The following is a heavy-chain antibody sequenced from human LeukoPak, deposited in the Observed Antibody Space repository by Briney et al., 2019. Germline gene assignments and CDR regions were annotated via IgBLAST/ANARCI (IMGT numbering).Heavy chain of an antibody. V-gene: IGHV1-46*01. CDR2: INPSGGSA. CDR3: ASQGQLATSFDY. Sequence: ASVKVSCKASGYTFTSYYMHWVRQAPGQGLEWMGIINPSGGSASYAQKFQGRVTMTRDTSTSTVYMELSSLRSGDTAVYYCASQGQLATSFDYWGQGTLVTVSS. D-gene: IGHD6-6*01. CDR1: GYTFTSYY. J-gene: IGHJ4*02.